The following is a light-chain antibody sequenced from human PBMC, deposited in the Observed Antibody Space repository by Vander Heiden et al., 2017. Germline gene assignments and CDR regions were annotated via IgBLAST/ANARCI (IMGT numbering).Light chain of an antibody. J-gene: IGKJ4*01. V-gene: IGKV3-20*01. CDR1: QSVISKY. Sequence: EIVLTQSPGTLSLSPGERATVSCRASQSVISKYLAWYQQKPGQAPRLLIYGASIRATGIPDRFSGSGSGTDFTLTISRLEPEDFAVYYCQQYNSEPLTLTFGGGTKVEIK. CDR2: GAS. CDR3: QQYNSEPLTLT.